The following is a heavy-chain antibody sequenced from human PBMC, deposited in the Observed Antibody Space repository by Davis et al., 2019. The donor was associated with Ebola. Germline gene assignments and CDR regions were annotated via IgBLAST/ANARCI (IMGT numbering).Heavy chain of an antibody. D-gene: IGHD6-13*01. CDR2: IRSKAYGGKT. CDR3: TRDLKQPPPSYYYGVDV. CDR1: GFTFGDYA. Sequence: GGSLRLSCTASGFTFGDYAMNWVRQAPGKGLGWVGFIRSKAYGGKTQYAASVKGRFTISRDDSKSITYLQMNSLKTEDTAVYYCTRDLKQPPPSYYYGVDVWGQGTTVTVSS. V-gene: IGHV3-49*04. J-gene: IGHJ6*02.